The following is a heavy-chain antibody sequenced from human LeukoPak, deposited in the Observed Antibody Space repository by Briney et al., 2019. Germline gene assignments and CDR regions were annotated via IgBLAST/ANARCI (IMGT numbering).Heavy chain of an antibody. Sequence: GGSLRLSCAASGFNFSDYSMHWVRQAPGKGLEWVSSISSSTNYIYYRDSVKGRFTISRDNARNSLYLQMNSLRAEDTAVYYCVSEIVDTFDYWGQGTLVTVSS. D-gene: IGHD3-22*01. J-gene: IGHJ4*02. V-gene: IGHV3-21*01. CDR1: GFNFSDYS. CDR2: ISSSTNYI. CDR3: VSEIVDTFDY.